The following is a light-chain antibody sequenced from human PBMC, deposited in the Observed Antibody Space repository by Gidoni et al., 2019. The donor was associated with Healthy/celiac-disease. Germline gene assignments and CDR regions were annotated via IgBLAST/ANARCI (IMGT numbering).Light chain of an antibody. V-gene: IGLV2-23*01. Sequence: QSALTQPASVSGSPGQSITISCTGTSSDVGRYNLVSWYQQHPGKAPKRMIYEGSKRPSGVSNRFSGSKSGNTASLTISGLQAEDEADYYCCSYAGSSTYVFGTGTKITVL. CDR2: EGS. CDR3: CSYAGSSTYV. J-gene: IGLJ1*01. CDR1: SSDVGRYNL.